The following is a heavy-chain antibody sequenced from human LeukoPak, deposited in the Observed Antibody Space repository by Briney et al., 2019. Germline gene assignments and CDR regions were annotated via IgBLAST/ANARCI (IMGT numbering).Heavy chain of an antibody. CDR2: ISSCSSYI. CDR1: GFTFSTYS. V-gene: IGHV3-21*01. CDR3: AREASSSSWYYFDY. D-gene: IGHD6-13*01. J-gene: IGHJ4*02. Sequence: GGSLRLSCAASGFTFSTYSMNWVRQAPGKGLEWVSSISSCSSYIYYADSVKGRFTISRDNAKNSLYLQMKSLRAEDTAVYYCAREASSSSWYYFDYWGQGTLVTVSS.